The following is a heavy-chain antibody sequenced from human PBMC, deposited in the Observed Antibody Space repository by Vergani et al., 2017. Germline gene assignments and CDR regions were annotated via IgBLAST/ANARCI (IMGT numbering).Heavy chain of an antibody. CDR1: GFTFDDYG. CDR3: ARGPYNWNYEYYFDY. J-gene: IGHJ4*02. CDR2: INWNGGST. D-gene: IGHD1-7*01. V-gene: IGHV3-20*04. Sequence: EVQLVESGGGVVRPEGSLRLSCAASGFTFDDYGMSWVRQAPGKGLEWVSGINWNGGSTGYADSVKGRFTISRDNAKNSLYLQMNSLRAEDTALYYCARGPYNWNYEYYFDYWGQGTLVTVSS.